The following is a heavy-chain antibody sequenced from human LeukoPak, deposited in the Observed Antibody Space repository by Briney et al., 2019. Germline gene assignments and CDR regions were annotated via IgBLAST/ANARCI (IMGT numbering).Heavy chain of an antibody. CDR2: IYSGGST. D-gene: IGHD1-7*01. CDR3: ARGPVITGTTAYYFDY. CDR1: GFTVSSNY. Sequence: GGSLRLSCAASGFTVSSNYMSWVRQAPGKGLEWVSVIYSGGSTYYADSVKGRFTISRDNSKNTLYLQMNSLRAEDTAVYYCARGPVITGTTAYYFDYWGQGTLVTVSS. J-gene: IGHJ4*02. V-gene: IGHV3-53*01.